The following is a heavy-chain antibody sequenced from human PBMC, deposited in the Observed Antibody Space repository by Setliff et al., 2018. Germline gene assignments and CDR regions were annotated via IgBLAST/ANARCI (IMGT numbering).Heavy chain of an antibody. CDR3: VRGEMFSTSPRAD. V-gene: IGHV3-33*07. J-gene: IGHJ4*02. Sequence: GGSLRLSCAASGFSFGKAWMNWVRQAPGKGLEWVAVIWYDGNNKDHADSVKGRFTISRDNSKNTLYLQMDSPRVEDTAVYYCVRGEMFSTSPRADWGQGTQVTVSS. CDR1: GFSFGKAW. D-gene: IGHD2-2*01. CDR2: IWYDGNNK.